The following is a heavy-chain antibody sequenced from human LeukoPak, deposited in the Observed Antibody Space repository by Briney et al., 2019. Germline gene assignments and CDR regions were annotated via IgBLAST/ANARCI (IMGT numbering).Heavy chain of an antibody. V-gene: IGHV1-3*03. CDR3: AIRDGYRDY. CDR2: INPANGYA. CDR1: GYTFTSYA. D-gene: IGHD5-24*01. Sequence: GASVKVSCKASGYTFTSYAIHWVRQAPGQTLEWLGWINPANGYAKYSQELQGRVTITRDTSASAAYFELSSLGSEDTAVYYCAIRDGYRDYWGQGTLVTVSS. J-gene: IGHJ4*02.